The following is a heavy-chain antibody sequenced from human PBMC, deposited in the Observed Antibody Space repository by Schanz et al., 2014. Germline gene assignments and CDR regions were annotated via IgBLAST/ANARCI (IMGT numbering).Heavy chain of an antibody. Sequence: DVQLLESGGGLVQPGESLRLSCAASGFTFTTYAMTWVRQAPGKGLEWVSNISPTGSSTYYADSVKGRFTISRDNSKNTLYLQMTSLRPEDTAIYFCATDAACYDSVSFPDHWGQGTLVTVSS. CDR2: ISPTGSST. CDR1: GFTFTTYA. J-gene: IGHJ4*02. V-gene: IGHV3-23*01. CDR3: ATDAACYDSVSFPDH. D-gene: IGHD3-22*01.